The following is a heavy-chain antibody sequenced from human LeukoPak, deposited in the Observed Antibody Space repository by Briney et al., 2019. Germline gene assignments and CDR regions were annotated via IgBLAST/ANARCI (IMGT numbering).Heavy chain of an antibody. D-gene: IGHD3-10*01. Sequence: SETLCLTCTVSGVSISSYDLSWIRQPPGKGLEWIWYIYSSGSTNYNPSLESRVTISVDTSKNQFSLKLSSVTAADTAVYYCAREANYYGSGSGLDYRGQGTLVTVSS. J-gene: IGHJ4*02. CDR2: IYSSGST. CDR1: GVSISSYD. CDR3: AREANYYGSGSGLDY. V-gene: IGHV4-59*01.